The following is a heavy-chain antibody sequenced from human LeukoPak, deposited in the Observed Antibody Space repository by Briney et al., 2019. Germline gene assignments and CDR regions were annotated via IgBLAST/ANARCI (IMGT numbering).Heavy chain of an antibody. Sequence: PSETLSLTCTVSGGSISSGDYYWSWIRQPPGKGLEWIGYIYYSGSTYYNPSLKSRVTISVDTSKNQFSLKLSSVTAADTAVYYCATQSFSGVPSIAARGYFDYWGQGTLVTVSS. V-gene: IGHV4-30-4*01. CDR1: GGSISSGDYY. CDR2: IYYSGST. CDR3: ATQSFSGVPSIAARGYFDY. J-gene: IGHJ4*02. D-gene: IGHD6-6*01.